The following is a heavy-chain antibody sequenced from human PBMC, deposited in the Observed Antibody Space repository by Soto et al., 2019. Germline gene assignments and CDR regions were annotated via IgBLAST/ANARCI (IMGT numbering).Heavy chain of an antibody. CDR1: GFTFSSYG. CDR3: ARDPELATGTITNYYGMDV. D-gene: IGHD1-1*01. J-gene: IGHJ6*02. Sequence: LRLSFAASGFTFSSYGMHWVHQAPGKGLEWVAVIWYDGSNKYYADSVKGRFTISRDNSKNTLYLQMNSLRAEDTAVYYCARDPELATGTITNYYGMDVWGQGTXVTVSS. CDR2: IWYDGSNK. V-gene: IGHV3-33*01.